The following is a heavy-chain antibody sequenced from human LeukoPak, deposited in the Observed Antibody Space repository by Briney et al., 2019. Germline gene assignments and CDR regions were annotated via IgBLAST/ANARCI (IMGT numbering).Heavy chain of an antibody. CDR1: GYTFTSYG. CDR2: ISAYNGNT. V-gene: IGHV1-18*01. CDR3: ARVPITIFGVVTPHIDY. Sequence: GASVKVSCKASGYTFTSYGISWVRQAPGQGLEWMGWISAYNGNTNYAQKLQGRVTMTTDTSTSTAYMELRSLRSDDTAVYYCARVPITIFGVVTPHIDYWGQGTLVTVSS. J-gene: IGHJ4*02. D-gene: IGHD3-3*01.